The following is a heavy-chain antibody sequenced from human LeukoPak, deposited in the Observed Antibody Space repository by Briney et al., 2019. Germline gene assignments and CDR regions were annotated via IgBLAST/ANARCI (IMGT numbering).Heavy chain of an antibody. D-gene: IGHD3-10*01. V-gene: IGHV3-23*01. CDR1: GFTFSSYA. Sequence: GGSLRLSCAASGFTFSSYAMSRVRQAPGKGLEWVSAISGSGGSTYYADSVKGRFTISRDNSKNTLYLQMNSLRAEDTAVYYCAKDQRFGELLFWFDPWGQGTLVTVSS. CDR2: ISGSGGST. CDR3: AKDQRFGELLFWFDP. J-gene: IGHJ5*02.